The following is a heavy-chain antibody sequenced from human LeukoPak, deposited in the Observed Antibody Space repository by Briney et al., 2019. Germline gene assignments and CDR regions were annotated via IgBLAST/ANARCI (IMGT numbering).Heavy chain of an antibody. D-gene: IGHD3-22*01. V-gene: IGHV3-23*01. Sequence: PGGSLRLSCAASGFTFSSYAMSWVRQAPGKGLEWVLAISGSGGSTYYADSVKGRFTISRDNSKNTLYLQMNSLRAEDTAVYYCAKVGGDYYDSSGYYFAAFDIWGQGTMVTVSS. CDR1: GFTFSSYA. CDR3: AKVGGDYYDSSGYYFAAFDI. J-gene: IGHJ3*02. CDR2: ISGSGGST.